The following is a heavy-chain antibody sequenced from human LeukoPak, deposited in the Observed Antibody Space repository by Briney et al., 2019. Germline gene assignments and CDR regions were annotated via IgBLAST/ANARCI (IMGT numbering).Heavy chain of an antibody. D-gene: IGHD3-3*01. CDR1: GYTFTSYG. CDR2: ISAYNGNT. CDR3: ARDMIDVLRFLEWSLDAFDI. V-gene: IGHV1-18*01. Sequence: ASVKVSCKASGYTFTSYGISWVRQAPGQGLEWMGWISAYNGNTNYAQKLQGRVTMTTDTSTSTAYMELRSLRSDDTAVYYCARDMIDVLRFLEWSLDAFDIWGQGTMVTVSS. J-gene: IGHJ3*02.